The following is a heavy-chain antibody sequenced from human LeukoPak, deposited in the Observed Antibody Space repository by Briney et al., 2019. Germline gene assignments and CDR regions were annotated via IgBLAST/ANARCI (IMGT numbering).Heavy chain of an antibody. V-gene: IGHV3-23*01. Sequence: AGGSLRLSCAASGFTFSSYAMSWVRQAPGKGLEWVSAISGSGGSTYYADSVKGRFTISRDNSKNTLYLQMNSLRAEDTAVYYCAKGVGYNFECYFDYWGQGTLVTVSS. CDR2: ISGSGGST. J-gene: IGHJ4*02. CDR1: GFTFSSYA. CDR3: AKGVGYNFECYFDY. D-gene: IGHD5-24*01.